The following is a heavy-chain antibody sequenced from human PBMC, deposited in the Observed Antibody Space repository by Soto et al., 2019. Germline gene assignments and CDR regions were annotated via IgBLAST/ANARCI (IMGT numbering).Heavy chain of an antibody. V-gene: IGHV3-9*01. CDR2: INWNAGGT. CDR3: AKDSRYDFWSDAFPPGFDR. CDR1: GFRFEGYA. J-gene: IGHJ4*02. Sequence: GGSLRLSCEASGFRFEGYAMHWVRQVPGKGLEWVSGINWNAGGTGYAASVEGRFSISRDNAKNSLFLQMNDLRPDDTALYYCAKDSRYDFWSDAFPPGFDRWGRGTQVTVSS. D-gene: IGHD3-3*01.